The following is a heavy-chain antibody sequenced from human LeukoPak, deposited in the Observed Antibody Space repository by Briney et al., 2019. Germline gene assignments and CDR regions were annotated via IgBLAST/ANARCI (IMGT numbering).Heavy chain of an antibody. CDR2: IYSGGYT. V-gene: IGHV3-53*01. Sequence: GGSLRLSCAASGFTVNNNYMSWVRQAPGRGLEWVSVIYSGGYTYYAGSVKGRFTISRDNSKNTLYLQMNSLRAEDTAVYYCASAIGSVWYEFDYWGQGTLVTVSS. CDR1: GFTVNNNY. CDR3: ASAIGSVWYEFDY. D-gene: IGHD6-13*01. J-gene: IGHJ4*02.